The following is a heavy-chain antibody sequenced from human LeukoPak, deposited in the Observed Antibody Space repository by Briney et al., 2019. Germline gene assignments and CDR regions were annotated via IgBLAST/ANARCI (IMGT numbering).Heavy chain of an antibody. Sequence: ASVRVSCRASGYIFTSYDITWVRQATGQGLEWMGFINPENGDTGYAQKFQGRITITRDTSISTVYMELSSLTSEDTDVYFCARVHGSSASNYWGQGSLVTVSS. D-gene: IGHD3-10*01. CDR1: GYIFTSYD. J-gene: IGHJ4*02. V-gene: IGHV1-8*01. CDR2: INPENGDT. CDR3: ARVHGSSASNY.